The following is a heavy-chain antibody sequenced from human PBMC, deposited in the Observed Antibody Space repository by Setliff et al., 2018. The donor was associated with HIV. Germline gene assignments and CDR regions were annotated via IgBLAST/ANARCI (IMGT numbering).Heavy chain of an antibody. CDR2: INPSGGKT. CDR1: GYTFTNYY. J-gene: IGHJ3*02. V-gene: IGHV1-46*01. Sequence: GASVKVSCKASGYTFTNYYIHWVRQAPGQGLEWMGLINPSGGKTSYAKKFQGRLTMTRDTSRSTVYMGLSSLRSEDTAMYYCARCYYDSSGPTDAFDIWGQGTVVTVSS. CDR3: ARCYYDSSGPTDAFDI. D-gene: IGHD3-22*01.